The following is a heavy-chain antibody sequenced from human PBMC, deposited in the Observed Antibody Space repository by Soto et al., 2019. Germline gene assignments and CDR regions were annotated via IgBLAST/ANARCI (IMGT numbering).Heavy chain of an antibody. CDR2: ISGSGGST. J-gene: IGHJ5*02. CDR1: GFTFSSYA. Sequence: GGSLRLSCAASGFTFSSYAMSWVRQAPGKGLEWVSAISGSGGSTYYADSVKGRFTISRDNSKNTLYLQMNSLRAEDTAVYYCAKDPVRTGDNGEGWFDPWGQGTLVTVSS. CDR3: AKDPVRTGDNGEGWFDP. V-gene: IGHV3-23*01. D-gene: IGHD7-27*01.